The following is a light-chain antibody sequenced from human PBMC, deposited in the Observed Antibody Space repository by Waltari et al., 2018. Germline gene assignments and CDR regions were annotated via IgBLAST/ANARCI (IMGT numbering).Light chain of an antibody. J-gene: IGKJ4*01. CDR3: QQYKNVPLT. V-gene: IGKV1-33*01. CDR1: HDINKN. CDR2: DAS. Sequence: DIQMTQAPSSLSASVGDRVTITCQASHDINKNLNWFQQKPGTAPKVLIFDASNLRTGVPLRFSGSGSGTQFTLTISSLQPEDVATYYCQQYKNVPLTFGGGTKVEMK.